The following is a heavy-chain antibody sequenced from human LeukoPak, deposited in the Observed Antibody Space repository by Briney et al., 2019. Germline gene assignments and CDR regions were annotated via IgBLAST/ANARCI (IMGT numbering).Heavy chain of an antibody. D-gene: IGHD6-19*01. Sequence: SETLSLTCAVYGGSFSGYYWSWIRQPPGKGLEWIGEINHSGSTNYNPSLKSRVTISVDTSKNQFSLKLSSVTAADTAVYYCARSSGWYNYYYYCMDVWGKGTTVTVSS. CDR1: GGSFSGYY. CDR3: ARSSGWYNYYYYCMDV. CDR2: INHSGST. V-gene: IGHV4-34*01. J-gene: IGHJ6*03.